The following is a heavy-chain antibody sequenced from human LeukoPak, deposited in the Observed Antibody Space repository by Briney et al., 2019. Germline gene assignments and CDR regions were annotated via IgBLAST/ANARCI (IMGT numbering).Heavy chain of an antibody. CDR1: GFTFSSYS. V-gene: IGHV3-21*01. CDR3: ARDFLLYYDFSGFFDY. D-gene: IGHD3-3*01. J-gene: IGHJ4*02. CDR2: ISSSSSYI. Sequence: KSGGSLRLSCAASGFTFSSYSMNWVRHAPGKGLERVSSISSSSSYIYYADSVKGRFTICRDNAKNSLYLQMNSLRAEDTAVYYCARDFLLYYDFSGFFDYWGQGTLVTVSS.